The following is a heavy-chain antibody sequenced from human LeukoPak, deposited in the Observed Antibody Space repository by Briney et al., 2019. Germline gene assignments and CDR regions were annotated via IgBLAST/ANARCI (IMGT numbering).Heavy chain of an antibody. CDR2: ISSSGRTI. CDR1: GFTFRSYE. CDR3: ARVRNGMDV. Sequence: GGSLRLSCAPSGFTFRSYEMKWVREAPGRGRGWVSYISSSGRTIYYADSVKGRFTISRDNAKNSLYLQMNSLIAEDTAVYYCARVRNGMDVWGQGTTVTVSS. J-gene: IGHJ6*02. V-gene: IGHV3-48*03.